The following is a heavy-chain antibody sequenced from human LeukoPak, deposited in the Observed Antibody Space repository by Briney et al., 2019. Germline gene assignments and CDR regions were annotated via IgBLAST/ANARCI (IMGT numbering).Heavy chain of an antibody. D-gene: IGHD3-10*01. CDR3: ARQLIHFGSGSCPDY. V-gene: IGHV4-39*01. Sequence: SETRSLTCTVSSGSISSSTYCWGWIRQPPGKGLEWIGSIYYSGSTYYNPSLKSRVTISVDTSRNQFSLKLPSVTAADTAVYYCARQLIHFGSGSCPDYWGQGILVTVSS. J-gene: IGHJ4*02. CDR2: IYYSGST. CDR1: SGSISSSTYC.